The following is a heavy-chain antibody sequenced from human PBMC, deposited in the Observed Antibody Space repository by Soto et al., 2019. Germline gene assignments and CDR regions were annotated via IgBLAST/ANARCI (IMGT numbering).Heavy chain of an antibody. Sequence: GSLRLSCAASGFTFSSYWMHWVRQAPGKGLECVSAISSNGGITCYANSVKGRFIVSRDNSKNTQYLQMGSLRAEDMAVYYCARSRWLHLPDYWGQGTLVTVSS. J-gene: IGHJ4*02. D-gene: IGHD5-12*01. CDR1: GFTFSSYW. CDR3: ARSRWLHLPDY. CDR2: ISSNGGIT. V-gene: IGHV3-64*01.